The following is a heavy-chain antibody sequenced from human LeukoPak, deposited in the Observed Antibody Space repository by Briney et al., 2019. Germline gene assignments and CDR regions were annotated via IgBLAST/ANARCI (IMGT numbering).Heavy chain of an antibody. CDR1: GGSFSCYY. CDR3: AYGDRGLDY. J-gene: IGHJ4*02. Sequence: PSETLSLTCAVYGGSFSCYYWSWIRQPPGKGLEWIGEISHNGSTNYNPSLKSRVTISVDTSKNQFSLRLSSVTAADTAVYYCAYGDRGLDYWGQGTLVTVSS. CDR2: ISHNGST. D-gene: IGHD4-17*01. V-gene: IGHV4-34*01.